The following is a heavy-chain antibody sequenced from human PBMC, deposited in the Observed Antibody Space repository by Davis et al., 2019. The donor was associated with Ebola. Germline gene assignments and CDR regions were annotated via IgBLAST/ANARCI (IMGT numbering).Heavy chain of an antibody. CDR2: VIPVFGTT. Sequence: SVKVSCKASGGTFSSYTITWVRQAPGQGLEWMGWVIPVFGTTNYAQKFQGRVTITKDTSASTAYMELSSLRSEDTAVYYCARDFAVLVAGTSAGGFDMWGQGTMVTVSS. J-gene: IGHJ3*02. V-gene: IGHV1-69*05. CDR1: GGTFSSYT. D-gene: IGHD6-19*01. CDR3: ARDFAVLVAGTSAGGFDM.